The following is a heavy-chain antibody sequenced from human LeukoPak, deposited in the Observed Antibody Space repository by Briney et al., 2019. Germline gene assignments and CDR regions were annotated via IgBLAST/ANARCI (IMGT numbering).Heavy chain of an antibody. CDR2: ISWNSGSI. J-gene: IGHJ6*02. CDR1: GFTFSSYA. CDR3: AKGVSIAAAAHYYYYGMDV. V-gene: IGHV3-9*01. D-gene: IGHD6-13*01. Sequence: GGSLRLSCAASGFTFSSYAMSWVRQAPGKGLEWVSGISWNSGSIGYADSVKGRFTISRDNAKNSLYLQMNSLRAEDTALYYCAKGVSIAAAAHYYYYGMDVWGQGTTVTVSS.